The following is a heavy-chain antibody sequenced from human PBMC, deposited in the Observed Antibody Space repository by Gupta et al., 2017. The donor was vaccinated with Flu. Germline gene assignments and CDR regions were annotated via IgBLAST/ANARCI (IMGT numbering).Heavy chain of an antibody. Sequence: QVQLQESGPGLVKPSETLSLTCTVSGGSVSDYYWSWIRQPPGKGLEWIGYISHSGRNNHNPSVNNRVSMSVDPSKNQVSLRLTSVTAADTAIYYCARDRRVSSSWYYFDYWGQGTLVTVSS. CDR3: ARDRRVSSSWYYFDY. CDR1: GGSVSDYY. CDR2: ISHSGRN. J-gene: IGHJ4*02. V-gene: IGHV4-59*02. D-gene: IGHD6-13*01.